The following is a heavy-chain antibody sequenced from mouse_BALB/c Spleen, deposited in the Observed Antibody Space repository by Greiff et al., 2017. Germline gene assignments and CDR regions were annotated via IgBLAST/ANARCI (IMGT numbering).Heavy chain of an antibody. Sequence: EVKLQESGGGLVKPGGSLKLSCAASGFTFSSYAMSWVRQTPEKRLEWVASISSGGSTYYPDSVKGRFTISRDNARNILYLQMSSLRSEDTAMYYCARGTVVATKAWFAYWGQGTLVTVSA. CDR1: GFTFSSYA. CDR2: ISSGGST. CDR3: ARGTVVATKAWFAY. J-gene: IGHJ3*01. D-gene: IGHD1-1*01. V-gene: IGHV5-6-5*01.